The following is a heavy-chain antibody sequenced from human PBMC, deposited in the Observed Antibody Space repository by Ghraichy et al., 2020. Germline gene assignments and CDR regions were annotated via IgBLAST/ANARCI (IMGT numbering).Heavy chain of an antibody. D-gene: IGHD1-26*01. J-gene: IGHJ4*02. CDR1: GDSFSGIY. CDR2: IKDTGVK. Sequence: SETLSLTCAVYGDSFSGIYWTWVRQSPGKGLEWIGEIKDTGVKNYNPSLKSRVSILMDTSKKQISLNLNSVTVADMGVYYCVRVLPGSAKAIDYWGQGNLVTVS. V-gene: IGHV4-34*01. CDR3: VRVLPGSAKAIDY.